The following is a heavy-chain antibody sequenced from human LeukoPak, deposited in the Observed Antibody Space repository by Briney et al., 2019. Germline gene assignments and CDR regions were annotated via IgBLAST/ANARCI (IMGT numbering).Heavy chain of an antibody. V-gene: IGHV3-73*01. D-gene: IGHD1-1*01. J-gene: IGHJ4*02. CDR2: IRSKANSYAT. CDR1: GFTFSDSA. CDR3: TRDRGAYNLYDY. Sequence: GGSLRLSCAASGFTFSDSAVHWARQASGKGLEWVGRIRSKANSYATAYAASVKGRFTISRDDSKAIAYLQMNSLKTEDTAVYHCTRDRGAYNLYDYWGQGTLVTVSS.